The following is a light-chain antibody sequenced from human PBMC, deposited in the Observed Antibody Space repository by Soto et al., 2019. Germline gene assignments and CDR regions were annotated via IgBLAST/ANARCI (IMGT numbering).Light chain of an antibody. J-gene: IGLJ1*01. CDR3: SSYTSSSTLYV. Sequence: HSALTQTPSVSGSPGQSVTIPCTGASSAVGGYTYVSWYQQHPGKAPKLIIYEVNNRPSGVSHRFSGSKSGNTASLTISGLQAEDEADYYCSSYTSSSTLYVFGTGTKVTVL. CDR2: EVN. V-gene: IGLV2-14*01. CDR1: SSAVGGYTY.